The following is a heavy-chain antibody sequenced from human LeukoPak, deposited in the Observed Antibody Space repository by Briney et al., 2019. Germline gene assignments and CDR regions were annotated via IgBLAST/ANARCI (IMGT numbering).Heavy chain of an antibody. CDR2: IYYSGST. CDR3: ARDMAKTPYWFDP. CDR1: GGSISSYY. Sequence: SETLSLTCTVSGGSISSYYWSWIRQPPGKGLEWIGYIYYSGSTNYNPSLKSRVTISVDTSKNQFSLKLSSVTAADTAVYYCARDMAKTPYWFDPWGQGTLVAVSS. J-gene: IGHJ5*02. V-gene: IGHV4-59*01. D-gene: IGHD5-24*01.